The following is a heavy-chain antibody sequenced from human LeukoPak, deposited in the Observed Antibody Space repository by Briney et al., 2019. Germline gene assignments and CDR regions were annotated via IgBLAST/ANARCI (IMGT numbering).Heavy chain of an antibody. J-gene: IGHJ4*02. CDR2: IKQDGSEK. D-gene: IGHD3-10*01. CDR3: ARDRLGLPHAY. CDR1: GFTLSSYW. Sequence: PGGSLRLSCAASGFTLSSYWMRWVRPAPGKGLEWVANIKQDGSEKYYVDSVKGRFTISRDNAKNSLYLQMNSLRAEDTAVYYCARDRLGLPHAYGGQGTLVTLSS. V-gene: IGHV3-7*01.